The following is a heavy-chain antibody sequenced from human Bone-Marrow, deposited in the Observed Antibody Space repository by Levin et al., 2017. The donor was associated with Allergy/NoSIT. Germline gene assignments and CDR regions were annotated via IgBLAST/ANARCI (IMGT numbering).Heavy chain of an antibody. CDR1: GFTFSSYA. J-gene: IGHJ6*02. CDR3: ATSAGGIAALHGMDV. Sequence: GGSLRLSCAASGFTFSSYAMSWVRQAPGKGLEWVSAISGSGGSTYYADSVKGRFTISRDNSKNTLYLQMNSLRAEDTAVYYCATSAGGIAALHGMDVWGQGTTVTVAS. D-gene: IGHD6-13*01. CDR2: ISGSGGST. V-gene: IGHV3-23*01.